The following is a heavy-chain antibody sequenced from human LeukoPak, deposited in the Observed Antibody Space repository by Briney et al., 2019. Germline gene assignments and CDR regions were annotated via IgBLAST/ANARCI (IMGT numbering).Heavy chain of an antibody. CDR1: GGSISSVGYY. CDR2: IYYTGSA. J-gene: IGHJ5*02. V-gene: IGHV4-31*03. Sequence: SETLSLTCTVSGGSISSVGYYWSWVRQHPERGLEWIGYIYYTGSAYYSPSLQSRVSIFLDMFKNEFSLHLTSATDADTAVYYCARLRGEGSNWFDPWGQGTLVTVSS. CDR3: ARLRGEGSNWFDP. D-gene: IGHD2-21*01.